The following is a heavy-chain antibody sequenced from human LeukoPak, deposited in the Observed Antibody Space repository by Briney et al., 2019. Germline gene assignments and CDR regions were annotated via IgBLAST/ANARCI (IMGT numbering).Heavy chain of an antibody. V-gene: IGHV3-23*01. CDR3: AKDRKGSVFYYDAFDI. J-gene: IGHJ3*02. D-gene: IGHD2-8*01. CDR2: ISGSGGST. Sequence: PGGSLRLSCAASGLTFSSYAMSWVRQAPGKGLEWVSAISGSGGSTYYADSVKGRFTISRDNSKNTLYLQMNSLRAEDTAVYYCAKDRKGSVFYYDAFDIWGQGTMVTVSS. CDR1: GLTFSSYA.